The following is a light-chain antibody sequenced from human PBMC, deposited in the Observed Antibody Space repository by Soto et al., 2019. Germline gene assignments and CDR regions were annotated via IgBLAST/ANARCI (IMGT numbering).Light chain of an antibody. J-gene: IGKJ1*01. Sequence: EIVLTQSPGTLSLSPGERATLFCRASQSVSSNLAWYQQKPGQAPRLLIYNAYTRATGIPARFSGSGSGTDFTLTINSLQSEDFAVYYCQQFNNWPRTFGQGTKVDIK. CDR1: QSVSSN. CDR3: QQFNNWPRT. CDR2: NAY. V-gene: IGKV3-15*01.